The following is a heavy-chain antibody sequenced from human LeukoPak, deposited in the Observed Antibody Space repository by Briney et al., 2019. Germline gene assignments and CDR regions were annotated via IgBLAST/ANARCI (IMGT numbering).Heavy chain of an antibody. Sequence: PGGSLRLSCAASEFTVSSNYMSWVRQAPGKGLEWVSVIYSGGSTYYADSVKGRFTISRDNSKNTLYLQMNRLRAEDTAVYYCARAGPSSSWHQFDYWGQGTLVTVSS. CDR2: IYSGGST. V-gene: IGHV3-66*01. CDR3: ARAGPSSSWHQFDY. D-gene: IGHD6-13*01. CDR1: EFTVSSNY. J-gene: IGHJ4*02.